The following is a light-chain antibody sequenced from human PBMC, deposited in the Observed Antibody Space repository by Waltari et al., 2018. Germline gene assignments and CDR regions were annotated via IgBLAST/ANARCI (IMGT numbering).Light chain of an antibody. CDR2: EVS. Sequence: QTDLTQPASVSGSPGQSITISCTGTSGDVGGYDLVSWYQQHPGKAPKLIIYEVSERPSGLSNRFSGSKSGNTASLTISGLQAEDEAAYYCCSYAGSRDFWVFGGGTKLTVL. CDR3: CSYAGSRDFWV. V-gene: IGLV2-23*02. J-gene: IGLJ3*02. CDR1: SGDVGGYDL.